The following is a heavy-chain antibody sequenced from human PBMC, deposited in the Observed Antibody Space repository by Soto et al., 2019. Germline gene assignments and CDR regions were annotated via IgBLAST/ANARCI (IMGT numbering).Heavy chain of an antibody. Sequence: QVQLVQSGAEVKKPGASVKVSCKASGYTFTSYAMHWVRQAPGQRLEWMGWINAGNGNTKYSQKFQGRVTITRDTSASTAYMELSSLRSEDTAVYYCARDHSYHYYYYGMDVWGQGTTVTVSS. CDR1: GYTFTSYA. D-gene: IGHD5-18*01. J-gene: IGHJ6*02. CDR3: ARDHSYHYYYYGMDV. CDR2: INAGNGNT. V-gene: IGHV1-3*01.